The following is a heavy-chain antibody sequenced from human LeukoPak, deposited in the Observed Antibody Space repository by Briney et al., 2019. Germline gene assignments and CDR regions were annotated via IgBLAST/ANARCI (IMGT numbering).Heavy chain of an antibody. J-gene: IGHJ6*02. Sequence: GGSLRLSCAASGFTFSAFAMSWVRQAPGKGLEWVSAVSGSGRSTFFADSLKGRFTISRDNSKNTLYLQMNSLRAEDTALYYCAKAANWNDRHNYNYYYGMNVWGQGTTVTVSS. CDR1: GFTFSAFA. CDR3: AKAANWNDRHNYNYYYGMNV. CDR2: VSGSGRST. V-gene: IGHV3-23*01. D-gene: IGHD1-20*01.